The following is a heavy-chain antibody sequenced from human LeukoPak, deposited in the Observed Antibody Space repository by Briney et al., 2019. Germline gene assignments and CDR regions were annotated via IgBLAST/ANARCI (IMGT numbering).Heavy chain of an antibody. Sequence: TGGSLRLSCAASGFTVSSNYMSWVRQAPGKGLEWVSVIYSGGSTYYADSVKGRFTISRDNSKNTLYLQMNSLRAEDTAVYYCARVVVVVTDAFDIWGQGTMVTVSS. J-gene: IGHJ3*02. V-gene: IGHV3-53*01. CDR3: ARVVVVVTDAFDI. D-gene: IGHD2-21*02. CDR2: IYSGGST. CDR1: GFTVSSNY.